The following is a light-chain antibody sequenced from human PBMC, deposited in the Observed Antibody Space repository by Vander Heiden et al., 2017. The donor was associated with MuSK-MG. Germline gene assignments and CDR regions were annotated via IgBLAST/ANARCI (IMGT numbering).Light chain of an antibody. CDR3: QQDYSYPWT. V-gene: IGKV1-8*01. J-gene: IGKJ1*01. CDR1: QGISSY. CDR2: AAS. Sequence: AIRMTQSPSSFSASTGDRVTITCRASQGISSYLAWYQQKPGKAPKLLIYAASTLQSAVPSRFSGSGSGTDFTLTISCLQSEDFATYYCQQDYSYPWTFGQGTKVEIK.